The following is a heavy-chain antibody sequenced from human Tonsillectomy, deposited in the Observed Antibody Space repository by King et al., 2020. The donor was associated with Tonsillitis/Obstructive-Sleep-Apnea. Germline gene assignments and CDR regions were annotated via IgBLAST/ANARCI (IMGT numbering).Heavy chain of an antibody. CDR3: AGILGFPLLPGMGV. CDR1: GFTFSSYW. D-gene: IGHD2/OR15-2a*01. Sequence: VQLVESGGGLVQPGGSLRLSCAASGFTFSSYWMSWVRQAPGKGLEWVANIKQDGSEKYYVDSVKGRFTISRDNAKNSLYLQMNSLRAEDTAVYYCAGILGFPLLPGMGVWGQGTTVTVSS. V-gene: IGHV3-7*03. CDR2: IKQDGSEK. J-gene: IGHJ6*02.